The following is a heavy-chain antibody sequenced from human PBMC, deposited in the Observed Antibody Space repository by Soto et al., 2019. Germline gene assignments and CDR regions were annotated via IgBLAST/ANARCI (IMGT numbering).Heavy chain of an antibody. Sequence: EVPLLESGGGLVQPGGSLRLSCAASGFTFRSYAMSWVRQAPGKGLEWVSDISGSGGSTYHTDSVKGRFIISRDNSKNTLYLQMNSLRAEDTAVYYCAQGSGYSYSYTLWFDPWGQGTLVTVSS. CDR3: AQGSGYSYSYTLWFDP. CDR1: GFTFRSYA. V-gene: IGHV3-23*01. CDR2: ISGSGGST. D-gene: IGHD5-18*01. J-gene: IGHJ5*02.